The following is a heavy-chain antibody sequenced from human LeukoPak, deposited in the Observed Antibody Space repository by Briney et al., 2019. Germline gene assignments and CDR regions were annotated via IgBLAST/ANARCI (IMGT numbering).Heavy chain of an antibody. Sequence: PSETLSLTCAVSGGSFSGYYWSWIRQPPGKGLEWIGEINHSGSTNYNPSLKSRVTISVDTSKNQFSLKLSSVTAADTAVYYCARGNTYYYDSSGPLRWFDPWGQGTLVTVSS. J-gene: IGHJ5*02. D-gene: IGHD3-22*01. CDR3: ARGNTYYYDSSGPLRWFDP. CDR2: INHSGST. CDR1: GGSFSGYY. V-gene: IGHV4-34*01.